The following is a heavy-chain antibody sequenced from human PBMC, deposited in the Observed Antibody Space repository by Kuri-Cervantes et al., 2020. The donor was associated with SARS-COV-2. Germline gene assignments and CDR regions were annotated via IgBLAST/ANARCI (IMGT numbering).Heavy chain of an antibody. J-gene: IGHJ4*02. CDR3: ARDDILELGIDY. Sequence: ASVKVSCKASGYAFTGYYMHWVRQAPGQGLEWMGWINPNSGGTNYAQKFQGRVTMTRDTSISTAYMELSRLRSDDTAVYYCARDDILELGIDYWGQGTLVTVSS. D-gene: IGHD1-7*01. V-gene: IGHV1-2*02. CDR2: INPNSGGT. CDR1: GYAFTGYY.